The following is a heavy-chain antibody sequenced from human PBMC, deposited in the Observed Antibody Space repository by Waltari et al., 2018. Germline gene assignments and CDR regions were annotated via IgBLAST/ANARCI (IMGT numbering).Heavy chain of an antibody. Sequence: EVRLAESGGGLVKTGGSLRLSCTASGFDLRDYDMNWVRQAPGTGLEWVSSIGGTHSNIFYADSVKGRFTVSRDNAKNSLYLQMDNLRAEDSGLYFCTRDLYGSGGDWFDPWGQGTLVTVSS. J-gene: IGHJ5*02. V-gene: IGHV3-21*03. CDR3: TRDLYGSGGDWFDP. D-gene: IGHD3-10*01. CDR2: IGGTHSNI. CDR1: GFDLRDYD.